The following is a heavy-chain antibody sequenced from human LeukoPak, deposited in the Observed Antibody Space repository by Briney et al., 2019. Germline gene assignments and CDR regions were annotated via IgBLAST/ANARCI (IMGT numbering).Heavy chain of an antibody. CDR3: AKVGGSFCNSLRCFGLDV. CDR1: GVIFSEFG. CDR2: IRYDGGDQ. V-gene: IGHV3-30*02. Sequence: PGGPLRLSCTASGVIFSEFGMHWVGQAPGKGLEGVTFIRYDGGDQYYAESVKGRFTISRDNSKDTVYLQMNSLRPEDTAVYYCAKVGGSFCNSLRCFGLDVWGKGTTVTVSP. D-gene: IGHD2/OR15-2a*01. J-gene: IGHJ6*04.